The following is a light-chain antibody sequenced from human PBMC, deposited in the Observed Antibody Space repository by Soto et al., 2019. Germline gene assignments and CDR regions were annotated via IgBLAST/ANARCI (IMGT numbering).Light chain of an antibody. Sequence: EIVLTQSPATLSLSPGERATLSCRASQSVSSYLAWYQQKPGQAPRLLMYEASNRATGIPARFSGGGSGTDFTLTISSLETEDFEVYYCQQRSDWTWTFGQGTKV. V-gene: IGKV3-11*01. CDR3: QQRSDWTWT. CDR1: QSVSSY. CDR2: EAS. J-gene: IGKJ1*01.